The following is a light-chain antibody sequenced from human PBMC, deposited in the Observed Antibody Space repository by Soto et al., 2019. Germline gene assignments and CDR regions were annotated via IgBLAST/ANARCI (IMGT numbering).Light chain of an antibody. CDR3: QQYTGYSQWT. J-gene: IGKJ1*01. V-gene: IGKV3-20*01. CDR1: QSAYSSY. CDR2: GAS. Sequence: ELVLTQSPGTLSLSPGDRATLSCRSSQSAYSSYLSWYQQKPGQAPRLLIYGASNRATGIPDRFSGSGSGTDFSLTISSLQPVDFATYYCQQYTGYSQWTFGPGTKVDIK.